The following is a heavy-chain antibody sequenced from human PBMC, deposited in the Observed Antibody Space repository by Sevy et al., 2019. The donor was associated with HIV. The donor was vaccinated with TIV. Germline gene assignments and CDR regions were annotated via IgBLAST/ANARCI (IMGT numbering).Heavy chain of an antibody. D-gene: IGHD3-22*01. CDR1: GFTFSSYA. Sequence: GRSLRLSCAAAGFTFSSYAMHWVRRAPGKGLEWVAIIWSDGAYQYHGDSVKGRFTISRDNSKNTLYLQMNSLRVEDTAVYYCARGGYYYDNAAYYAFDSWGQGTLVTVSS. CDR2: IWSDGAYQ. J-gene: IGHJ4*02. CDR3: ARGGYYYDNAAYYAFDS. V-gene: IGHV3-33*01.